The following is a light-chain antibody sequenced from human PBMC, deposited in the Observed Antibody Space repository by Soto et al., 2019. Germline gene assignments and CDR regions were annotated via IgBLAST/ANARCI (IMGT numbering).Light chain of an antibody. V-gene: IGKV1-5*01. CDR2: DAS. Sequence: DIQMTQSPSTLSASVGDRVTITCRASQSISRSLAWYQQKPGKAPNLLIYDASILEGGVPSRFSGSGFGTEFTLTITNLQPADFATDYCQQYSDFLISFGPGTTVDFK. CDR1: QSISRS. CDR3: QQYSDFLIS. J-gene: IGKJ3*01.